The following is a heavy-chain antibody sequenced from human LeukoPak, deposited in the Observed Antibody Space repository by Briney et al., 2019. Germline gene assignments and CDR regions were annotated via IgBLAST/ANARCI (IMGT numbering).Heavy chain of an antibody. CDR3: ARDNYDSSATYYFYY. CDR2: IYYSGST. Sequence: PSETLSLTCTVSGGSISSGGYYWSWIRQHPGKGLEWIGYIYYSGSTYYNPSLKSRVTISVDTSKNQFSLKLSSVTAADTAVYYCARDNYDSSATYYFYYWGQGTLVTVSS. D-gene: IGHD3-22*01. CDR1: GGSISSGGYY. V-gene: IGHV4-31*03. J-gene: IGHJ4*02.